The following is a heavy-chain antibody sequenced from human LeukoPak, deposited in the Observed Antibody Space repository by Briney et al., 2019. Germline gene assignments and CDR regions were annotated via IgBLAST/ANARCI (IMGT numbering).Heavy chain of an antibody. D-gene: IGHD2-2*01. CDR2: ISYDGNDK. Sequence: GGSLRLSCAASGFTFSNYAIHWVRQAPGKGLEWVAFISYDGNDKYYADSVKGRFTTSRDNSNNMVHLQMHSLRPEDTAVYSCAKDAVNCSGTSCSYGMDVWGQGTTVTVSS. J-gene: IGHJ6*02. V-gene: IGHV3-30*18. CDR1: GFTFSNYA. CDR3: AKDAVNCSGTSCSYGMDV.